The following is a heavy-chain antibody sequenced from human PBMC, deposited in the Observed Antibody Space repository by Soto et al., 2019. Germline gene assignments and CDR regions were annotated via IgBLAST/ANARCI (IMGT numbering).Heavy chain of an antibody. D-gene: IGHD1-20*01. CDR3: AKDCFYNWNDVSLCYYYGMDV. CDR2: ISGSGGST. J-gene: IGHJ6*02. V-gene: IGHV3-23*01. CDR1: GFTFSSYA. Sequence: PGGSLRLSCAASGFTFSSYAMSWVRQAPGKGLEWVSAISGSGGSTYYADSVKGRFTISRDNSKNTLYLQMNSLRAEDTAVYYCAKDCFYNWNDVSLCYYYGMDVWGQGTTVTVSS.